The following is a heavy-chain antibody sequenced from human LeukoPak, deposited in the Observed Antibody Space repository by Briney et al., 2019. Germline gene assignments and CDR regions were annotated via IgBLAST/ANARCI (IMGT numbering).Heavy chain of an antibody. D-gene: IGHD3-10*01. CDR1: GFTFDDYG. CDR2: INWNGGST. Sequence: GGSLRLSCAASGFTFDDYGMGWVRQAPGKGLEWVSGINWNGGSTGYADSVKGRFTISRDNAKNSLYLQMNSLRAEDTALYYCARDMYYYGSGSLVPFDYWGQGTLVTVSS. J-gene: IGHJ4*02. CDR3: ARDMYYYGSGSLVPFDY. V-gene: IGHV3-20*04.